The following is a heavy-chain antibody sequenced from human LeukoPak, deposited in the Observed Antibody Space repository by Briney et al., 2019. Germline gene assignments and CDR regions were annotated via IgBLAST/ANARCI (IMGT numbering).Heavy chain of an antibody. Sequence: GGSLRLSCAASGFTFSSYGMHWVRQAPGKGLEWVAVISYDGSNKYYADSVKDRFTISRDNSKNTLYLQMNSLRAEDTAVYYCATETGPDFDYWGQGTLVTVSS. D-gene: IGHD7-27*01. CDR2: ISYDGSNK. CDR1: GFTFSSYG. J-gene: IGHJ4*02. CDR3: ATETGPDFDY. V-gene: IGHV3-30*03.